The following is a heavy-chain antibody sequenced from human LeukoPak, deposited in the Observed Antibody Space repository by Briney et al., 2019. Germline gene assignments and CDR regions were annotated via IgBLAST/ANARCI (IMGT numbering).Heavy chain of an antibody. CDR3: ARDGEARGADFDY. CDR1: GFTFSDYY. D-gene: IGHD2-21*01. Sequence: GGSLRLSCAASGFTFSDYYMSWLRQAPGKGLEWVSYISSSGSTMYYADSVRGRLTISRDNAKNSLYLQMSSLGAEDTAVYYCARDGEARGADFDYWGQGTLVTVSS. J-gene: IGHJ4*02. V-gene: IGHV3-11*04. CDR2: ISSSGSTM.